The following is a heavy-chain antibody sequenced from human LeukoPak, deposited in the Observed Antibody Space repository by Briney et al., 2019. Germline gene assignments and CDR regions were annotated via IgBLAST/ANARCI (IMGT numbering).Heavy chain of an antibody. J-gene: IGHJ2*01. CDR1: GFTFSNFW. V-gene: IGHV3-7*03. Sequence: GGSLRLSCAASGFTFSNFWMTWVRQAPGKGLEWVANVKQDGSEKSCVDSVKGRFTISRDNAKNSLYLQMNSLRAEDTAVYYCARDMEDWTSTDSNWYFDLWGRGTLVTVSS. D-gene: IGHD3/OR15-3a*01. CDR3: ARDMEDWTSTDSNWYFDL. CDR2: VKQDGSEK.